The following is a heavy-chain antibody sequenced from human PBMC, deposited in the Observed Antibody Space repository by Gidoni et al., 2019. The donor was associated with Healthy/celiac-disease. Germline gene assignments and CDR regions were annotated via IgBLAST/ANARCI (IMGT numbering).Heavy chain of an antibody. D-gene: IGHD4-17*01. V-gene: IGHV1-46*01. CDR1: GYTFTRYY. J-gene: IGHJ6*03. Sequence: QVQLVQSGAEVKKPGASVKVSCKASGYTFTRYYLHWVRQAPGQGLEWMGIINPSGGSTSYAQKFQGRVTMTRDTSTSTVYMELSSLRSEDTAVYYCASWGLDYGDPSGYYYYMDVWGKGTTVTVSS. CDR2: INPSGGST. CDR3: ASWGLDYGDPSGYYYYMDV.